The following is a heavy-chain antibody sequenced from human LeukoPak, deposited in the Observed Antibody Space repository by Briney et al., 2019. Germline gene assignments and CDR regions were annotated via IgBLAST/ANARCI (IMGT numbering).Heavy chain of an antibody. CDR1: GGSISDYY. J-gene: IGHJ4*02. CDR2: IYYSGST. CDR3: ARVGRIQLWLSNYFDY. V-gene: IGHV4-59*12. D-gene: IGHD5-18*01. Sequence: SETLSLTCTVSGGSISDYYWSWIRQPPGKGLEWIGSIYYSGSTYYNPSLKSRVTISVDTSKNQFSLKLSSVTAADTAVYYCARVGRIQLWLSNYFDYWGQGTLVTVSS.